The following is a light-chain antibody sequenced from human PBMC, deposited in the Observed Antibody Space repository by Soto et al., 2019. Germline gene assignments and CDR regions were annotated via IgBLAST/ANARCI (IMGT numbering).Light chain of an antibody. CDR1: QDISSY. CDR3: QQVNSFPST. CDR2: AAS. J-gene: IGKJ5*01. V-gene: IGKV1-9*01. Sequence: IQVTQSPSSLSASVGDRVTITCRASQDISSYLAWYQQKPGKAPTLLIYAASTLQSGVPSRFSGSGFGTDFTLTISSLQAEDFATYYCQQVNSFPSTFGQGTRLEI.